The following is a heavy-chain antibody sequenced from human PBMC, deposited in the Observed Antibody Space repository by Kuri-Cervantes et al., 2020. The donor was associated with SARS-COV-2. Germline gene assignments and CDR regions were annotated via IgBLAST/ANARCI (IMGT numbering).Heavy chain of an antibody. CDR3: ASNSKYXYYGMDV. J-gene: IGHJ6*02. Sequence: ASVKVSXKASGYXFTGYYMHWVRQAPGQGLEWMGXXNPXSGGTNYAQKFQGRVTMTRDTSISTAYMELSRLRSDDTAXXYCASNSKYXYYGMDVWGQGTTVTVSS. CDR1: GYXFTGYY. CDR2: XNPXSGGT. V-gene: IGHV1-2*02. D-gene: IGHD4-11*01.